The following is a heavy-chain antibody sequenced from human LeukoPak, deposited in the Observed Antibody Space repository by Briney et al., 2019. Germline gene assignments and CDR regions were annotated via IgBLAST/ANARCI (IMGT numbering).Heavy chain of an antibody. V-gene: IGHV3-21*01. D-gene: IGHD5-24*01. J-gene: IGHJ4*02. CDR1: GFTFRTYT. CDR3: ARETEMANLDY. Sequence: GGSLRLSCAASGFTFRTYTMNWVRQAPGKGLEWVSSISSGSSYIYYADSVKGRFTISRDNAKNSLFLQMNSLRAEDTAVYYCARETEMANLDYWGQGTLVTVSS. CDR2: ISSGSSYI.